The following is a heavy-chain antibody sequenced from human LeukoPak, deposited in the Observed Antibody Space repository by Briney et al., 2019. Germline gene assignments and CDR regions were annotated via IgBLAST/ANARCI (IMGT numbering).Heavy chain of an antibody. Sequence: PSETLSLTCAVYGGSFSGYHWSWIRQSPGKGLEWVGEINHSGSTNYNPSLKSRLTISVDTSENQVSLTVNSVTAADTAVYYCARGLKNIVLVTAKPGRLNWYFDLWGRGTLVTVSS. D-gene: IGHD2-15*01. CDR3: ARGLKNIVLVTAKPGRLNWYFDL. V-gene: IGHV4-34*01. CDR1: GGSFSGYH. J-gene: IGHJ2*01. CDR2: INHSGST.